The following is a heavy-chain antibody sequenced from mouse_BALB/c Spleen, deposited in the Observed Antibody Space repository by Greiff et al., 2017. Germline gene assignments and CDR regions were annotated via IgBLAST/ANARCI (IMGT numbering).Heavy chain of an antibody. CDR2: IWSGGST. J-gene: IGHJ4*01. D-gene: IGHD1-1*01. Sequence: VKLMESGPGLVQPSQSLSITCTVSGFSLTSYGVHWVRQSPGKGLEWLGVIWSGGSTDYNAAFISRLSISKDNSKSQVFFKMNSLQANDTAIYYWARKAYGSSDYAMDYWGQGTSVTVSS. CDR3: ARKAYGSSDYAMDY. CDR1: GFSLTSYG. V-gene: IGHV2-2*02.